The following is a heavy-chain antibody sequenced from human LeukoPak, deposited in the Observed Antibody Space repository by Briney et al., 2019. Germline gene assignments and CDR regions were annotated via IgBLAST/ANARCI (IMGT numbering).Heavy chain of an antibody. J-gene: IGHJ4*02. V-gene: IGHV3-53*01. CDR2: TYSGGST. Sequence: PGGSLRLSCAASGFTVSSNYMSWVRQAPGKGLDWISVTYSGGSTYYADSVKGRFTISRDNSKNTLYLQMNSLRAEDTAVYYCARGESRTKGFDYWGKGTLVTVSS. CDR3: ARGESRTKGFDY. D-gene: IGHD3-10*01. CDR1: GFTVSSNY.